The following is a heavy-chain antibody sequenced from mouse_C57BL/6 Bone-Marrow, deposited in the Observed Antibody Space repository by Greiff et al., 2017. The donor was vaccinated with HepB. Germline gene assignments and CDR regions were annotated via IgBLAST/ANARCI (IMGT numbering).Heavy chain of an antibody. CDR1: GYTFTSYW. CDR3: ARYYGSSFWYFDV. V-gene: IGHV1-55*01. J-gene: IGHJ1*03. Sequence: VQLQEPGAELVKPGASVKMSCKASGYTFTSYWITWVKQRPGQGLEWIGDIYPGSGSTNYNEKFKSKATLTVDTSSSTAYMQLSSLTSEDSAVYYCARYYGSSFWYFDVWGTGTTVTVSS. CDR2: IYPGSGST. D-gene: IGHD1-1*01.